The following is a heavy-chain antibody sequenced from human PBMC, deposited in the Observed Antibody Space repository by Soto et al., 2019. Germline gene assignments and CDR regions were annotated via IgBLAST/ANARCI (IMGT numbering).Heavy chain of an antibody. J-gene: IGHJ6*02. Sequence: GESLKISCKGSGYSFTSYWIGWVRQMPGKGLEWMGIIYPGDSDTRYSPSFQGQVTISADKSISTAYLQWSSLKASDTAMYYCARGNGYSGYDPQKYSYSGMDVWGQGNTVTISS. CDR3: ARGNGYSGYDPQKYSYSGMDV. V-gene: IGHV5-51*01. D-gene: IGHD5-12*01. CDR2: IYPGDSDT. CDR1: GYSFTSYW.